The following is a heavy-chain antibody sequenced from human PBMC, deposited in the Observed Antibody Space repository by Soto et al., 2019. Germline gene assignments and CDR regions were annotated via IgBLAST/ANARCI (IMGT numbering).Heavy chain of an antibody. Sequence: SLRLSCAASGVTVSSNYMSWVRQAPGKGLEWVSVIYSGGSTYYADSVKGRFTISRDNSKNTLYLQMNSLRAEDTAVYYCARNYYDSSGGFDYWGQGTLVTVSS. D-gene: IGHD3-22*01. CDR2: IYSGGST. CDR3: ARNYYDSSGGFDY. J-gene: IGHJ4*02. CDR1: GVTVSSNY. V-gene: IGHV3-53*01.